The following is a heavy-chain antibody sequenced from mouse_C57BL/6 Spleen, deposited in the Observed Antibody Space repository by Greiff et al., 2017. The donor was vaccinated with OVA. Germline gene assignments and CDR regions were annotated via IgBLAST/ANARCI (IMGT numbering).Heavy chain of an antibody. Sequence: EVMLQQSGPELVKPGASVKISCKASGYTFTDYYMNWVKQSHGKSLEWIGDINPNNGGTSYNQKFKGKATLTVDKSSSTAYMELRSLTSEDSAVYYCARRDLLGDYWGQGTTLTVSS. CDR3: ARRDLLGDY. J-gene: IGHJ2*01. V-gene: IGHV1-26*01. CDR1: GYTFTDYY. CDR2: INPNNGGT. D-gene: IGHD2-1*01.